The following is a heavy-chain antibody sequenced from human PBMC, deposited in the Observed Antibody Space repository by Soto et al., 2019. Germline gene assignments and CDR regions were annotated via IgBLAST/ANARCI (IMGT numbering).Heavy chain of an antibody. CDR1: GYTFTGYY. V-gene: IGHV1-2*04. CDR2: INPNSGGT. D-gene: IGHD6-6*01. CDR3: ARSGYSSSSGYYYGMDV. J-gene: IGHJ6*02. Sequence: ASVKVSCKASGYTFTGYYMHWVRQAPGQGLEWMGWINPNSGGTNYAQKFQGWVTMTRDTSISTAYMELSRLRSDDTAVYYCARSGYSSSSGYYYGMDVWGQGTTVTVSS.